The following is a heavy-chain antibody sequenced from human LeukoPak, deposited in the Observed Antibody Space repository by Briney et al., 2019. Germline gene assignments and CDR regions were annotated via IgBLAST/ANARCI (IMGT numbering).Heavy chain of an antibody. CDR3: ASYEYSSSWVNYFDY. Sequence: SETLSLTCAVSGYSISSGYYWGWLRQPPGKGLEWIGSIYHSGSTYYNPSLKSRVTISVDTSKNQFSLKLSSVTAADTAVYYCASYEYSSSWVNYFDYWGQGTLVTVSS. V-gene: IGHV4-38-2*01. J-gene: IGHJ4*02. D-gene: IGHD6-6*01. CDR1: GYSISSGYY. CDR2: IYHSGST.